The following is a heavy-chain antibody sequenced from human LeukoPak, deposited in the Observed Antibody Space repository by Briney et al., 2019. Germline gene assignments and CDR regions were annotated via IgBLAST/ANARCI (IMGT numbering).Heavy chain of an antibody. Sequence: VSVKVSCKASGYIFTGYFIRWVRQAPGQGLEWMGRINPNSGDTYYPQTFQGRVTMTRDTSINTAYMELGRLRSDDTAVYYCARDLSSTSNWELDYWGQGALVTVSS. J-gene: IGHJ4*02. D-gene: IGHD7-27*01. CDR2: INPNSGDT. CDR3: ARDLSSTSNWELDY. CDR1: GYIFTGYF. V-gene: IGHV1-2*06.